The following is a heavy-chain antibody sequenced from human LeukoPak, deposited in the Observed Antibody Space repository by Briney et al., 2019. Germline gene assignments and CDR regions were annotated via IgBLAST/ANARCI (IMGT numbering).Heavy chain of an antibody. CDR3: ARAAMTTVMTFDY. J-gene: IGHJ4*02. V-gene: IGHV3-7*01. D-gene: IGHD4-17*01. CDR1: GFTFSDYW. CDR2: IKEDGSEK. Sequence: PGGSLRLSCAASGFTFSDYWMNWVRQAPGKGLEWVANIKEDGSEKYYVDSVKGRFTISRDNAKNSLYLQMNSLRAEDTAVYYCARAAMTTVMTFDYWGQGTLVTVSS.